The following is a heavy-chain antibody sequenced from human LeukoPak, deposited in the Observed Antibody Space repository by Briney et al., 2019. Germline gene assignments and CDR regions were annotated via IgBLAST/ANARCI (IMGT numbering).Heavy chain of an antibody. V-gene: IGHV3-49*03. J-gene: IGHJ6*02. Sequence: PGGSLRLSCTASGFTFGEYVMSWFRQAPGKGLEWVGFIRSKASGGPTEYAASVKGRFTISRDDSKSIAYLQMNSLKTEDTAVYYCSRDRRDTVVVQYYYYYGMDVWGQGTTVTVSS. CDR2: IRSKASGGPT. CDR3: SRDRRDTVVVQYYYYYGMDV. D-gene: IGHD5-18*01. CDR1: GFTFGEYV.